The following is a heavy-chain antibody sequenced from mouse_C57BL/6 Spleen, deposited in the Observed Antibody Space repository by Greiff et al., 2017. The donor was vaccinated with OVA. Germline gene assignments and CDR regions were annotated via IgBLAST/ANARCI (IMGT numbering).Heavy chain of an antibody. V-gene: IGHV1-64*01. J-gene: IGHJ3*01. Sequence: QVHVKQPGAELVKPGASVKLSCKASGYTFTSYWMHWVKQRPGQGLEWIGMIHPNSGSTNYNEKFKSKATLTVDKSSSTAYMQLSSLTSEDSAVYYCARRGGGNYALFAYWGQGTLVTVSA. CDR2: IHPNSGST. D-gene: IGHD2-1*01. CDR1: GYTFTSYW. CDR3: ARRGGGNYALFAY.